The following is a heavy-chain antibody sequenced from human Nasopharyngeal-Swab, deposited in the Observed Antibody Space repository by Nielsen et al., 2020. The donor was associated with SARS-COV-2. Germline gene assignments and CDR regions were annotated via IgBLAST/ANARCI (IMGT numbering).Heavy chain of an antibody. Sequence: GGSLRLSCAASGFTFRSYAISWVHQAPGKGLEWVSVIGGSDYTTYYADSVKGRFTISRDNSKNTVNLQMNSLRVEDTAIYYCAKDRDSGDDSDDYYHYYGMDVWGQGTTVTVFS. CDR1: GFTFRSYA. D-gene: IGHD5-12*01. J-gene: IGHJ6*02. CDR3: AKDRDSGDDSDDYYHYYGMDV. CDR2: IGGSDYTT. V-gene: IGHV3-23*01.